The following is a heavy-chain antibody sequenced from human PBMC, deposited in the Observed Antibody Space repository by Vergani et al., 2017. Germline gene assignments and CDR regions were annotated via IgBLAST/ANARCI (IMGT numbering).Heavy chain of an antibody. Sequence: QVQLQESGPGLVKPPGTLSLTCAVSGDSISSNNCWTWVRQPPGKGLEWIGEICHTEDTKYSPSLKSRVTVSVDTSKNQFSLKLSSVTAADTAVYYCTRFTHNKTHRRAFEIWGRGKMVSVSS. CDR3: TRFTHNKTHRRAFEI. CDR2: ICHTEDT. D-gene: IGHD2-15*01. J-gene: IGHJ3*02. V-gene: IGHV4-4*03. CDR1: GDSISSNNC.